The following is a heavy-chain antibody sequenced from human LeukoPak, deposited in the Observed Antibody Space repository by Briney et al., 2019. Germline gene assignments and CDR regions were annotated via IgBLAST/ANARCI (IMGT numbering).Heavy chain of an antibody. J-gene: IGHJ5*02. D-gene: IGHD1-26*01. CDR3: AGISGSYLSNWFDP. V-gene: IGHV4-61*02. Sequence: SETLSLTCTVSGFSINSGSYYWRWIRQPAGKVLELIVLIYSSGSTNYNPSLKSRVTISVDTSRNQFSLKLSSVTAADTAVYYCAGISGSYLSNWFDPWGQGTMVTVSS. CDR2: IYSSGST. CDR1: GFSINSGSYY.